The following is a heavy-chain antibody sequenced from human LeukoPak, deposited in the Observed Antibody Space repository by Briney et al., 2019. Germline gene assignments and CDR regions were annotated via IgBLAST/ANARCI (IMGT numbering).Heavy chain of an antibody. CDR1: GYTFTSYD. Sequence: ASVKVSCKASGYTFTSYDINWVRQATGQGLEWMGWMNPNSGNTGYAQKFQGRVTMTRNTSISTAYMELSSLRSEDTAVYYCARPRIAAAGKNYMDVWGKGTTVTVSS. CDR3: ARPRIAAAGKNYMDV. J-gene: IGHJ6*03. CDR2: MNPNSGNT. V-gene: IGHV1-8*01. D-gene: IGHD6-13*01.